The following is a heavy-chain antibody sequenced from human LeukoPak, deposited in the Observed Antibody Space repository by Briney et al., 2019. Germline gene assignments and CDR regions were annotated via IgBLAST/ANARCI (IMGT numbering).Heavy chain of an antibody. J-gene: IGHJ3*02. Sequence: SVKVSCKASGGTFSSYAISWVRQAPGQGLEWMGGIIPIFGTANYAQKFQGRVTITTDESTSTAYMELSSLRSEDTAVYYCACWGDIVVVPAAIRSDAFDIWGQGTMVTVSS. CDR2: IIPIFGTA. V-gene: IGHV1-69*05. CDR1: GGTFSSYA. CDR3: ACWGDIVVVPAAIRSDAFDI. D-gene: IGHD2-2*02.